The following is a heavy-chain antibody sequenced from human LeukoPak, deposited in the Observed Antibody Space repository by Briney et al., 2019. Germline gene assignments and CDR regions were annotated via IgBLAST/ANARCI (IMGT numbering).Heavy chain of an antibody. D-gene: IGHD3-16*02. J-gene: IGHJ2*01. CDR1: GFIFSNYG. CDR2: IWYDGSKK. Sequence: GGSLRLSCAASGFIFSNYGMHWVRQAPGKGLEWVAVIWYDGSKKDYADSVKGRFTISRDNSQNTLYLQMNSLRAEDTAVYYCARDISSWYFDLWGRGTLVTVSS. CDR3: ARDISSWYFDL. V-gene: IGHV3-33*01.